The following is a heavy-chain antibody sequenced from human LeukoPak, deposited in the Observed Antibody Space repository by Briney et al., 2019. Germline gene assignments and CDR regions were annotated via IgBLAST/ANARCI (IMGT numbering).Heavy chain of an antibody. CDR2: IYPGDSDT. CDR1: GYSFTSYW. J-gene: IGHJ6*02. Sequence: GESLKISCKGSGYSFTSYWIGWVRQMPGKGLEWMGIIYPGDSDTRYSPSFQGQVTISADKSISTAYLQWSSLKASDTAIYYCARPLRGSFYGMDVWGQGTTVTVSS. CDR3: ARPLRGSFYGMDV. V-gene: IGHV5-51*01.